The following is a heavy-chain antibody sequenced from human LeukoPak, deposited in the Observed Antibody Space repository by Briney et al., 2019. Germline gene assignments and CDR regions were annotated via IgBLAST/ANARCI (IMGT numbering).Heavy chain of an antibody. J-gene: IGHJ4*02. CDR3: ARARSRASTWYWDH. Sequence: ASVKVSCKASGYTFTSFGISWLRQAPGQGLEWMGWISAYNGNTDYAQQLQDRVTMTTDTSTNTAYMELRSLKSDDTAIYYCARARSRASTWYWDHWGQGTLVTVSS. CDR2: ISAYNGNT. CDR1: GYTFTSFG. D-gene: IGHD2-8*02. V-gene: IGHV1-18*01.